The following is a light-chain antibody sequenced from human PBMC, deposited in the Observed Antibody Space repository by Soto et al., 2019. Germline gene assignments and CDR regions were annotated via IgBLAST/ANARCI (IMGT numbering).Light chain of an antibody. J-gene: IGLJ3*02. CDR1: NNDVGAYNY. CDR2: EVT. V-gene: IGLV2-14*01. Sequence: QSALTQPASVSGSPGQSITISCTGTNNDVGAYNYVSWYQQHPGKAPKLMISEVTNRPSGVSNRFSGSKSGNTASLTISGLQAEDEAYYYCSSYTTSSVWMFGGGTKLTVL. CDR3: SSYTTSSVWM.